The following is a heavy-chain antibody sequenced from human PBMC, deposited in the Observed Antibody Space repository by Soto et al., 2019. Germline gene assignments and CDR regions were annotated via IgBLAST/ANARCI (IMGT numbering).Heavy chain of an antibody. D-gene: IGHD3-22*01. CDR1: GFTLSSYW. J-gene: IGHJ6*02. V-gene: IGHV3-74*01. Sequence: GGSLRLSCAASGFTLSSYWMHWVRQAPGKGLVWVSRINSDGSSTSYADSVTGRFTISRDNAKNTLYLQMNSLRAEDTAVYYCARDRITMRGLDYGMDVWGQGTTVTVSS. CDR3: ARDRITMRGLDYGMDV. CDR2: INSDGSST.